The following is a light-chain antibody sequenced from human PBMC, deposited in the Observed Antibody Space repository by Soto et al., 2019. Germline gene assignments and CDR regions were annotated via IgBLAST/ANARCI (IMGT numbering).Light chain of an antibody. CDR3: SSYTSSSTLSYV. CDR2: DVS. V-gene: IGLV2-14*01. Sequence: QSVLNQPASVSGSPGQSSTISCTGTSSDVGGYNYVSWYQQHPGKAPKLMIYDVSNRPSGVSNRFSGSKSGNTASLTISGLQAEDEADYYCSSYTSSSTLSYVFGTGTKVTVL. J-gene: IGLJ1*01. CDR1: SSDVGGYNY.